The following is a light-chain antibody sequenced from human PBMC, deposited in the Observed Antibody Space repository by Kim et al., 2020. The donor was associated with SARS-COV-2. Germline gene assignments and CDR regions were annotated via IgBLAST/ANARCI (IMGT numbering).Light chain of an antibody. Sequence: PGGTVTLTCASTTGAVTSDNHPNWVQQRPGQAPRALIYSTNIKHTWAPARFSGSHLGDKAALTVSAVQPEDEADYYCLLFYGGLQVFGGGTQLTVL. V-gene: IGLV7-43*01. J-gene: IGLJ3*02. CDR2: STN. CDR1: TGAVTSDNH. CDR3: LLFYGGLQV.